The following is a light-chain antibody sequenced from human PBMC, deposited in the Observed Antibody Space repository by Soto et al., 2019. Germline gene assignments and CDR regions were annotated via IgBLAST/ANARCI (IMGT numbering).Light chain of an antibody. CDR2: KAS. CDR3: QQSYRNPIT. J-gene: IGKJ5*01. V-gene: IGKV1-5*03. Sequence: DIQMTQSPSTLSASIGDRVTITCRAIQSISSWLAWYQQKPGKAPKLLIYKASSLESGVPSRFSGSGSGTEFTLTISSLQPDDFATYFCQQSYRNPITFGQGTRLEIK. CDR1: QSISSW.